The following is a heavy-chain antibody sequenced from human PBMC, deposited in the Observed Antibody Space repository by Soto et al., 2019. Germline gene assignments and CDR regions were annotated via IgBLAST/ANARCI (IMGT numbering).Heavy chain of an antibody. CDR3: ARHLVHASPPTSFDY. CDR2: IDPSASYI. V-gene: IGHV5-10-1*01. D-gene: IGHD3-16*02. Sequence: GESLKISCKGSGYSFTSYWINWVRQMPGKGLEWVGTIDPSASYINYSPSFQGHVTISADKSISTAYLQWSSLKASDTAMYYCARHLVHASPPTSFDYSGPATLLTVSS. J-gene: IGHJ4*02. CDR1: GYSFTSYW.